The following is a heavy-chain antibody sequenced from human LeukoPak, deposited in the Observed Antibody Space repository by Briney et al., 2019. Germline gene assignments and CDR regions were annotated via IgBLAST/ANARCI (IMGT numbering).Heavy chain of an antibody. J-gene: IGHJ4*02. V-gene: IGHV3-30*04. Sequence: PGGSLRLSCAASGFTFSSYAMHWVRQAPGKGLEWVAVISYDGSNKYYADSVKGRFTISRDNSKNTLYLQMNSLRAEDTAVYYCAREDTAMDSGVDYWGQGTLVTVSS. D-gene: IGHD5-18*01. CDR3: AREDTAMDSGVDY. CDR2: ISYDGSNK. CDR1: GFTFSSYA.